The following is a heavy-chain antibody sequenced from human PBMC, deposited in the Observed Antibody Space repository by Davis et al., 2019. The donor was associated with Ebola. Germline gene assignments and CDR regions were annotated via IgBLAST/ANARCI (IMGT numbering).Heavy chain of an antibody. Sequence: SETLSLTCAVYGGSFSAYYWSWIRQPPGKGLEWIGSIYYSGSTYYNPSLKSRVTISVDTSKNQFSLKLSSVTAADTAVYYCARLDIVATISIQVWGQGTLVTVSS. CDR2: IYYSGST. V-gene: IGHV4-34*01. CDR1: GGSFSAYY. J-gene: IGHJ4*02. D-gene: IGHD5-12*01. CDR3: ARLDIVATISIQV.